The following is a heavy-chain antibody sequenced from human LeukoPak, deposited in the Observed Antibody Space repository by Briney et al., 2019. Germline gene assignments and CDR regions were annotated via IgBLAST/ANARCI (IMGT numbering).Heavy chain of an antibody. V-gene: IGHV4-30-4*01. J-gene: IGHJ4*02. CDR2: IYYSGST. D-gene: IGHD3-22*01. CDR3: ARVYYYEKSGYAKDYFDF. Sequence: SETLSLTCTVSGGSISSGDYYWSWIRQPPGKGLEWIGYIYYSGSTYYNPSPKSRVTISVDTSKNQFSLKLSSVTAADTAVYYCARVYYYEKSGYAKDYFDFWGQGTLVTVSA. CDR1: GGSISSGDYY.